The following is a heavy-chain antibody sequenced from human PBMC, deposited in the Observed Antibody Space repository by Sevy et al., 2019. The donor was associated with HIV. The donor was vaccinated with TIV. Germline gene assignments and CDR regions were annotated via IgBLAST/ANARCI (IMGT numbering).Heavy chain of an antibody. CDR2: IKSKTDGGTT. CDR1: GFTFSNAW. V-gene: IGHV3-15*01. J-gene: IGHJ6*02. D-gene: IGHD3-22*01. CDR3: TTVGHLVVIYYYGMDV. Sequence: GGSLRLSCAASGFTFSNAWMSWVRQAPGKGLEWVGRIKSKTDGGTTDYAAPVKGRFTISRDDSKNTLYQQMNSLKTYDTAVYYCTTVGHLVVIYYYGMDVWGQGTTVTVSS.